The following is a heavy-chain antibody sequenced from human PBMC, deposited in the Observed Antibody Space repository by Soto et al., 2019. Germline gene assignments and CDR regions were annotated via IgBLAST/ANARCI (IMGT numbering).Heavy chain of an antibody. V-gene: IGHV3-15*07. CDR1: GFTFSNAW. Sequence: EVQLVESGGGLVKPGGSLRLSCAASGFTFSNAWMNWVRQAPGKGLEWVGRIKSKTDGGTTDYAAHVKGRFTISRDDSKNTLYLQMNSLKTEDTAVYYCTTEFSVTRPVDYWGQGTLVTVSS. J-gene: IGHJ4*02. CDR2: IKSKTDGGTT. CDR3: TTEFSVTRPVDY. D-gene: IGHD4-17*01.